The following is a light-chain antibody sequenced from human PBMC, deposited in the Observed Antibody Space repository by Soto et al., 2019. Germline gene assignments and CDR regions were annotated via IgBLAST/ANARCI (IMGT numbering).Light chain of an antibody. CDR1: ISDVGGYNY. J-gene: IGLJ2*01. CDR2: EVN. CDR3: SSFADGFNVV. Sequence: QSVLTQPPSASGSPGQSVTISCTGTISDVGGYNYVAWYQQHPGKAPKLMIYEVNKRPSGVPDRFSASKSGNTASLIVSGLQPEDEAEYFCSSFADGFNVVFGGGTKLTVL. V-gene: IGLV2-8*01.